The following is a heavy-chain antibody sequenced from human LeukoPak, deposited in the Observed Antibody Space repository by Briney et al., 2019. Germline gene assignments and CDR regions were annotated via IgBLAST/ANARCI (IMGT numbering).Heavy chain of an antibody. J-gene: IGHJ4*02. CDR1: GGSISSYY. CDR2: IYYSGST. D-gene: IGHD6-19*01. CDR3: ARGRRGLGLDY. V-gene: IGHV4-59*12. Sequence: PSETLSLTCTVSGGSISSYYWSWIRQPPGKGLEWIGYIYYSGSTNYNPSLKSRVTISVDTSKNQFSLKLSSVTAADTAVYYCARGRRGLGLDYWGQGTLVTASS.